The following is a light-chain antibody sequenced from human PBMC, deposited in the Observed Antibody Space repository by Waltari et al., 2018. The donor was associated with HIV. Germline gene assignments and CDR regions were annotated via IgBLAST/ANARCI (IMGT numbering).Light chain of an antibody. Sequence: DIVMTQSPDSLAVPLGERATINCNSSQSILYNSNNKNYLAWYQHKVGQPPRLLIYWASTRESGVPDRFSGSGSGTDFTLTITSLQAEDVAVYYCHQYYTTPRTFGQGTKVEI. CDR3: HQYYTTPRT. CDR2: WAS. V-gene: IGKV4-1*01. CDR1: QSILYNSNNKNY. J-gene: IGKJ1*01.